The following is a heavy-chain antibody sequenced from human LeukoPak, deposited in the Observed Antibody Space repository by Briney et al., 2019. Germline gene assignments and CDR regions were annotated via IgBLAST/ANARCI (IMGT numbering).Heavy chain of an antibody. Sequence: GASLRLSCAASGFTFNRYSMNWVRQAPGKGLEWTSYISSSGTTIYYADSVQGRFIISRDNARNSLYLQMNSLRAEDTAVYYCARDRYYGTDKSYSYFFDYWGQGALVTVSS. D-gene: IGHD3-10*01. CDR1: GFTFNRYS. V-gene: IGHV3-48*01. J-gene: IGHJ4*02. CDR2: ISSSGTTI. CDR3: ARDRYYGTDKSYSYFFDY.